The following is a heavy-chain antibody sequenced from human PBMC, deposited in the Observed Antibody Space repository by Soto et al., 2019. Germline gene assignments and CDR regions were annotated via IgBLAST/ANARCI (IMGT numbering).Heavy chain of an antibody. Sequence: QITLKESGPTLVKPTQTLTLTCTFSGFSLSTSGVGVGWIRQPPGKALEWLALIYWDDDKRYSPSLKSRLTIPKDTSKNQVVITMTNMDPVDTATYYCAHRPSGSGGSCYDYWGQGTLVTVSS. CDR1: GFSLSTSGVG. CDR2: IYWDDDK. CDR3: AHRPSGSGGSCYDY. D-gene: IGHD2-15*01. J-gene: IGHJ4*02. V-gene: IGHV2-5*02.